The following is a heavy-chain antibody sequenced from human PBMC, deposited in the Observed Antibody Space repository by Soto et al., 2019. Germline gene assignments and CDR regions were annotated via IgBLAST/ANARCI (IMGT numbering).Heavy chain of an antibody. Sequence: QVPLVQSGAEVKKPGSSVKVSCKASGGTFSSYAISWVRQAPGQGLEWMGWINAGNGNTKYSQKFQGRVTITRDTSASTAYMELSSLRSEDTAVYYCARDSGSITGTTLFDYWGQGTLVTVSS. J-gene: IGHJ4*02. CDR2: INAGNGNT. D-gene: IGHD1-7*01. V-gene: IGHV1-3*01. CDR3: ARDSGSITGTTLFDY. CDR1: GGTFSSYA.